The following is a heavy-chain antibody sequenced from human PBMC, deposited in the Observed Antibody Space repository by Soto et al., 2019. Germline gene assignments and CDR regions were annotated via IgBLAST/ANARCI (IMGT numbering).Heavy chain of an antibody. CDR1: GYTFTSYG. CDR2: ISAYNGNT. Sequence: QVQLVQSGAEVKKPGASVKVSCKASGYTFTSYGISWVRQAPGQGLEWMGWISAYNGNTNYAQKLQGRVTMTTDTSTGTAYMKLRSLRSDDTAVYYCAREEVSYGYYYYGMDVWGQGTTVTVSS. CDR3: AREEVSYGYYYYGMDV. J-gene: IGHJ6*02. V-gene: IGHV1-18*01. D-gene: IGHD5-18*01.